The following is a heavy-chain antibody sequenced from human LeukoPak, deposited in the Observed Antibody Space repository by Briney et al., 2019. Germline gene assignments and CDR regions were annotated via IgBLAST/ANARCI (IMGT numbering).Heavy chain of an antibody. CDR2: INWNGGST. V-gene: IGHV3-20*04. CDR3: ARDIRLSGSYLFDY. J-gene: IGHJ4*02. Sequence: GGSLRLSCAASGFTFDDYGMSWVRQAPGKGLEWVSGINWNGGSTGYADSVKGRFTTSRDNAKNSLYLQVNSLRAEDTALYYCARDIRLSGSYLFDYWGQGTLVTVSS. D-gene: IGHD1-26*01. CDR1: GFTFDDYG.